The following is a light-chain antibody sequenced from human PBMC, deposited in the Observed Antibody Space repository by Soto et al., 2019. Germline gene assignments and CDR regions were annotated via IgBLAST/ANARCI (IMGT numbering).Light chain of an antibody. CDR1: SSSIGAGYD. J-gene: IGLJ1*01. Sequence: LTQPPSVSGAPGQRVTISCAGSSSSIGAGYDVHWYQQLPGAAPKLLIYANSNRPSGVPDRFSGSKSGTSASLAITGLQAEDEADYYCCSFAGSNTFVFGTGTKVTVL. CDR3: CSFAGSNTFV. V-gene: IGLV1-40*01. CDR2: ANS.